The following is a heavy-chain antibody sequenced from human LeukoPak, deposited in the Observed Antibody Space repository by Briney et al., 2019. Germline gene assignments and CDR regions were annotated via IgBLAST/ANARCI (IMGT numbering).Heavy chain of an antibody. D-gene: IGHD3-22*01. J-gene: IGHJ4*02. Sequence: SETLSLTCTVSGGSISSYYWSWIRQPAGKGLEWIGRMYTSGSTNYNPSLKSRVTMSVDTSNNQFSLKPSSVTAADTAVYYCARVPYYYDSSNDYSGYFDYWGQGTLVTVSS. CDR2: MYTSGST. V-gene: IGHV4-4*07. CDR3: ARVPYYYDSSNDYSGYFDY. CDR1: GGSISSYY.